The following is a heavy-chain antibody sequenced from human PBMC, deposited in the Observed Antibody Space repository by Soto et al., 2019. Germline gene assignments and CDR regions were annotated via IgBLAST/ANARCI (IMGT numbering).Heavy chain of an antibody. CDR1: GYTFTSYY. D-gene: IGHD3-10*01. CDR3: ARASGGGYYYYGMDV. J-gene: IGHJ6*02. CDR2: INPSGGST. V-gene: IGHV1-46*03. Sequence: ASVKVSCKASGYTFTSYYMHWVRQAPGQGLEWMGVINPSGGSTIYAQKFQGRVTMTRDTSTSTVYMELSSLRSEDTAVYYCARASGGGYYYYGMDVWGQGTTVTVSS.